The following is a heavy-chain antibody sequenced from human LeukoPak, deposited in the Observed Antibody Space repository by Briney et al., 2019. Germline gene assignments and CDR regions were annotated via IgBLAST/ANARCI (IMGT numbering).Heavy chain of an antibody. D-gene: IGHD3-16*01. CDR1: GFTVSSNS. J-gene: IGHJ4*02. CDR3: ARDHRIGGS. CDR2: IYRDGST. V-gene: IGHV3-53*01. Sequence: PGGSLRLSCAASGFTVSSNSMTWVRQAPGKGLEWVSVIYRDGSTFYADSAKGRFTISRDNSKNTLYLQMNSLRADDTAVYFCARDHRIGGSWGQGILVTVSS.